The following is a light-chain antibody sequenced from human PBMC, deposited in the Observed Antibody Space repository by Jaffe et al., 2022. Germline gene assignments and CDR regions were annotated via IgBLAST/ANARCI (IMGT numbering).Light chain of an antibody. CDR2: TNN. J-gene: IGLJ3*02. Sequence: QSVLTQPPSVSGAPGQRVTISCTGSSSNIGAGYDVHWYQQLPGTAPKLLIHTNNIRPSGVPDRLSGSKSGTSASLAITGLQAEDEADYYCQSYDGSLSGWVFGGGTKLTVL. CDR3: QSYDGSLSGWV. CDR1: SSNIGAGYD. V-gene: IGLV1-40*01.